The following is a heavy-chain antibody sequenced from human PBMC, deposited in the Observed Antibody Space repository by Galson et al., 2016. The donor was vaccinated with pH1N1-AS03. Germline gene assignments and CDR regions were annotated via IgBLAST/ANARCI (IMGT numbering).Heavy chain of an antibody. CDR1: GFTFGSFA. Sequence: SLRLSCAASGFTFGSFAMSWVRQAPGKGLEWVSAISGSDNNTYYGDSVKGRLTISRDNSKNMLYLQMNSLRAEDTAVYYCAKDKGLGGGSCYQYWGQGTLVTVSS. D-gene: IGHD2-15*01. CDR3: AKDKGLGGGSCYQY. CDR2: ISGSDNNT. V-gene: IGHV3-23*01. J-gene: IGHJ4*02.